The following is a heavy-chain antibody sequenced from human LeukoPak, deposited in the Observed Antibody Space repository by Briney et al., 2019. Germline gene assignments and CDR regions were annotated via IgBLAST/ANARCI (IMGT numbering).Heavy chain of an antibody. CDR3: ARGGEWLLPSNY. D-gene: IGHD3-3*01. CDR1: GYTFTSYT. V-gene: IGHV1-3*01. Sequence: ASVKVSCKASGYTFTSYTMHWVRQAPGQRLEWMGWINAGNGNTKYSQKFQGRVTITRDTSASTAYMELSSLRSEDTAVYYCARGGEWLLPSNYWGQGTLVTVSS. J-gene: IGHJ4*02. CDR2: INAGNGNT.